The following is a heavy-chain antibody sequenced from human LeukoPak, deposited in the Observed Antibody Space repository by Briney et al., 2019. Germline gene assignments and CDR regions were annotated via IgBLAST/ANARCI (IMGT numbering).Heavy chain of an antibody. CDR1: GGSISSSSYY. CDR3: ARVTMVRGVSYNWFDP. Sequence: SETLSLTCTVSGGSISSSSYYWGWIRQPPGKGREWFGSIYYSGSTYYNPSLKSRVTISVDTSKNQFSLKLSSVTAADTAVYYCARVTMVRGVSYNWFDPWGQGTLVTVSS. D-gene: IGHD3-10*01. V-gene: IGHV4-39*01. J-gene: IGHJ5*02. CDR2: IYYSGST.